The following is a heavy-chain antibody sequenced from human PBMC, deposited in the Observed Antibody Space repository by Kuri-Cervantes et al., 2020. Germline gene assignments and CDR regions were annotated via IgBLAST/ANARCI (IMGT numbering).Heavy chain of an antibody. Sequence: SETLSLTCAVYGGSFSGYYWSWIRQPPGKGLEWIGEINHSGSTNYNPSLKSRVTISVDTSKNQFSLKLSSVTAADTVVYYCARATESRFCSGGSCYDYWGQGTLVTVSS. J-gene: IGHJ4*02. CDR1: GGSFSGYY. CDR3: ARATESRFCSGGSCYDY. D-gene: IGHD2-15*01. V-gene: IGHV4-34*01. CDR2: INHSGST.